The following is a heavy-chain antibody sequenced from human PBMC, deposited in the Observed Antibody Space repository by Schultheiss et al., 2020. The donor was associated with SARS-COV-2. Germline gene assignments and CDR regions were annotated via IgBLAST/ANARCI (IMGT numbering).Heavy chain of an antibody. CDR1: GFTFSTYD. J-gene: IGHJ6*02. CDR2: IGTAGDT. CDR3: ARAADYYYNYGMDV. Sequence: GESLKISCAASGFTFSTYDMHWVRQATGKGLEWVSAIGTAGDTYYPDSVKGRFTISRENAKNSLYLQMNSLRAGDTAVYYCARAADYYYNYGMDVWGQGTTVTVSS. V-gene: IGHV3-13*01. D-gene: IGHD2-2*01.